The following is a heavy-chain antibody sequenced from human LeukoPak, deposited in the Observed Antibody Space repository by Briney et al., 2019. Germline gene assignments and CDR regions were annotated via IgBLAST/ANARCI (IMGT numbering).Heavy chain of an antibody. Sequence: GGSLRLSCVGSGFTFSSHAMSWVRQAPGKGLEWVSGIGTAGDTYSPGSVKGRFTISRENAKNSLYLQMNSLRAGDTAVYYCARADLRGYSLDYWXXGTLVTVSS. CDR2: IGTAGDT. D-gene: IGHD5-18*01. CDR3: ARADLRGYSLDY. V-gene: IGHV3-13*01. J-gene: IGHJ4*01. CDR1: GFTFSSHA.